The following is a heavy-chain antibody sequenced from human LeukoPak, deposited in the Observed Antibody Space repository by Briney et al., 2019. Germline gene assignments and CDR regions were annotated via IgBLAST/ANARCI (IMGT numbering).Heavy chain of an antibody. J-gene: IGHJ3*02. CDR1: GGSISSYY. V-gene: IGHV4-4*07. CDR3: ARSTWRYDILTGYYKGAFDI. Sequence: SETLSLTCTVSGGSISSYYWSWIRQPAGKGLEWIGRIYTSGSTNYNPPLKSRVTMSVDTSKNQFSLKLSSVTAADTAVYYCARSTWRYDILTGYYKGAFDIWGQGTMVTVSS. D-gene: IGHD3-9*01. CDR2: IYTSGST.